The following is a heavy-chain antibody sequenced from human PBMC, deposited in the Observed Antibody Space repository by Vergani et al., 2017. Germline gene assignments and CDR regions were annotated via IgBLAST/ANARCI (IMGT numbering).Heavy chain of an antibody. CDR3: ARLVVVAATDYYGMDV. Sequence: QVQLVQSGAEVKKPGASVKVSCKASGYTFTSYYMHWVRQAPGQGLEWMGIINPSGGSTSYAQKFQGRVTMTRDTSTSTVDMELSSLRSEDTAVYYCARLVVVAATDYYGMDVWGQGSTVTGAS. CDR1: GYTFTSYY. J-gene: IGHJ6*02. CDR2: INPSGGST. D-gene: IGHD2-15*01. V-gene: IGHV1-46*01.